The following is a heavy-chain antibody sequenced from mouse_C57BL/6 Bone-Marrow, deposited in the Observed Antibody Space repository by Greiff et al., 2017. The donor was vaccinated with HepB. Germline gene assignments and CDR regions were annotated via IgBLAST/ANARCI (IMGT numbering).Heavy chain of an antibody. J-gene: IGHJ2*01. V-gene: IGHV1-69*01. CDR2: IDPSDSYT. CDR3: ARVGMGGFDY. CDR1: GYTFTSYW. Sequence: QVQLQQPGAELVMPGASVKLSCKASGYTFTSYWMHWVKQRPGQGLEWIGEIDPSDSYTNYNQKFKGKSTLTVDKSSSTAYMQLSSLTSEDSAVYYCARVGMGGFDYWGQGTTLTVSS.